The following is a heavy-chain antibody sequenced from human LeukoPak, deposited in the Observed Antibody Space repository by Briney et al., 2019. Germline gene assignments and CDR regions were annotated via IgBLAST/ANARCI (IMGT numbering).Heavy chain of an antibody. Sequence: GSLRLSCAASGFTVSSNYMSWVGQAPGKGLEWVSVIYSGGSTYYADSVKGRFTISRDNSKNTLYLQMNSLRAGETAVYYCARARSSSGYYGDNWFDPWGQGTLVTVSS. CDR3: ARARSSSGYYGDNWFDP. CDR2: IYSGGST. V-gene: IGHV3-66*01. CDR1: GFTVSSNY. J-gene: IGHJ5*02. D-gene: IGHD3-22*01.